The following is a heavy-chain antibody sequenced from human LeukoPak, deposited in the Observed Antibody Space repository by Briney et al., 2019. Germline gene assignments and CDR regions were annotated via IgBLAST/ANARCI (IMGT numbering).Heavy chain of an antibody. CDR1: GFTFNNYG. Sequence: GGSLRLSCAASGFTFNNYGMHWVRQAPGKGLEWVAVIWYDGSNRYYAESVKGRFTISRDNSKNTLYLQMNSLRAEDTAVYYCARHSPLWNYWGQGTLVTVSS. D-gene: IGHD1-1*01. V-gene: IGHV3-33*01. CDR3: ARHSPLWNY. J-gene: IGHJ4*02. CDR2: IWYDGSNR.